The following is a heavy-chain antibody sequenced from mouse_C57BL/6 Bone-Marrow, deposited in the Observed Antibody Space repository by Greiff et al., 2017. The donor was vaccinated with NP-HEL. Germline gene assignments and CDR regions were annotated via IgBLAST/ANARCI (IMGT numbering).Heavy chain of an antibody. CDR1: GFNIKNTY. V-gene: IGHV14-3*01. CDR2: IDPANGNT. Sequence: VQLQQSVAELVRPGASVKSSCTASGFNIKNTYMHWVKQRPEQGLEWIGRIDPANGNTKYAPKFQGKATITADTSSNTAYLQLSSLTSEDTAIYYCALYYYGSSYGGFAYWGQGTLVTVSA. D-gene: IGHD1-1*01. CDR3: ALYYYGSSYGGFAY. J-gene: IGHJ3*01.